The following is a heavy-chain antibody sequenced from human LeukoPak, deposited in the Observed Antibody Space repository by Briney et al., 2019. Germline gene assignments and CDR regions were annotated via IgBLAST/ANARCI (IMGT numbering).Heavy chain of an antibody. D-gene: IGHD6-13*01. V-gene: IGHV3-23*01. CDR3: AMTAAAGDY. Sequence: GGSLRLSCAASGFTFSDYYMSWIRQAPGKGLEWVSAISGSGGSTYYADSVKGRFTISRDNSKNTLYLQMNSLRAEDTAVYYCAMTAAAGDYWGQGTLVTVSS. CDR2: ISGSGGST. CDR1: GFTFSDYY. J-gene: IGHJ4*02.